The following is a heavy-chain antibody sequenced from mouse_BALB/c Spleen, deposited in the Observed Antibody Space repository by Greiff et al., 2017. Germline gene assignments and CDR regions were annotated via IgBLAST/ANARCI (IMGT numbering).Heavy chain of an antibody. CDR3: ARGNYYGGGAMDY. D-gene: IGHD1-1*01. CDR1: GYSITSDYA. CDR2: ISYSGST. Sequence: EVQLVESGPGLVKPSQSLSLTCTVTGYSITSDYAWNWIRQFPGNKLEWMGYISYSGSTSYNPSLKSRISITRDTSKNQFFLQLNSVTTEDTATYYCARGNYYGGGAMDYWGQGTSVTVSS. J-gene: IGHJ4*01. V-gene: IGHV3-2*02.